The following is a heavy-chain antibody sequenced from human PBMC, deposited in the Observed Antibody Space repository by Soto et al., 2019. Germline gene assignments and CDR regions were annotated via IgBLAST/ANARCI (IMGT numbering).Heavy chain of an antibody. V-gene: IGHV4-59*01. D-gene: IGHD4-17*01. Sequence: QVQLQESGPGLVKPSETLSLTCTVSGDSITNNYWSWIRQPPGKGLEWIGYVFYTGATTYNPSLKSRVTISVDTSKNQLSLKLTSVTAAETSVYYCSGKDYGDGVLDLWGRGTLVTVSS. CDR1: GDSITNNY. CDR3: SGKDYGDGVLDL. J-gene: IGHJ2*01. CDR2: VFYTGAT.